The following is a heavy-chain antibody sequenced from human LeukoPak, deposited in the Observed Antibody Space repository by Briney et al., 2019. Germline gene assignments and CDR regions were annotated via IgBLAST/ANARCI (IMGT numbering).Heavy chain of an antibody. D-gene: IGHD1-14*01. CDR1: GYTFTDYY. Sequence: ASVKVSCKASGYTFTDYYIHWVRQAPGQGLKWMGRINPNSGGTNYAHRFQGRVTVTRDTSISTAYMELSTLRSDDAAVYYCARDKRSTAGNWFDPWGQGTLVTVSS. CDR3: ARDKRSTAGNWFDP. J-gene: IGHJ5*02. V-gene: IGHV1-2*06. CDR2: INPNSGGT.